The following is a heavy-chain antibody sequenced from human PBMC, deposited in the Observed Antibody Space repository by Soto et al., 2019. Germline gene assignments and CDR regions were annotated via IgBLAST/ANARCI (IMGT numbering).Heavy chain of an antibody. V-gene: IGHV4-59*01. J-gene: IGHJ4*02. CDR3: AQTTGWPGFDY. Sequence: QVQLQESGPGLVKPSETMSLTCTASGFSISRDYWNWVRQPPGKGLEWIGHIYNGVSTNYNPSLKSRVIISVDMSKNQLSLRLSSVTAADTAVYYCAQTTGWPGFDYWGQGALVIVSS. D-gene: IGHD6-19*01. CDR1: GFSISRDY. CDR2: IYNGVST.